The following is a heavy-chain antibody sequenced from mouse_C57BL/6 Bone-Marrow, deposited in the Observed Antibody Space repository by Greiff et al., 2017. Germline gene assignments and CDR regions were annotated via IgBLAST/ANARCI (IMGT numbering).Heavy chain of an antibody. CDR3: AEPIYYYGSSYTWFAY. D-gene: IGHD1-1*01. V-gene: IGHV14-3*01. CDR1: GFNIKNTY. J-gene: IGHJ3*01. CDR2: IDPANGNT. Sequence: VQLQQSVAELVRPGASVKLSCTASGFNIKNTYMHWVKQRPEQGLEWSGRIDPANGNTKYAPKFQGKATITADTSSNTAYLQLSSLTSEDTAIYYCAEPIYYYGSSYTWFAYWGQGTLVTVSA.